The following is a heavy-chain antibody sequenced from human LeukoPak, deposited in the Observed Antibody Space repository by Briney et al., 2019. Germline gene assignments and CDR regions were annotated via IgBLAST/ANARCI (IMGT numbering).Heavy chain of an antibody. CDR2: IYYSGSP. Sequence: SETLSLTCTVSGGSISSSSYYWGWIRQPPGKGLEWIGTIYYSGSPYYNPSLKSRVTISVDTSKNQFSLKLASVTAADTAVYYCARPRGFRGALDAFDIWGQGTMVTVSS. D-gene: IGHD3-10*01. V-gene: IGHV4-39*01. J-gene: IGHJ3*02. CDR3: ARPRGFRGALDAFDI. CDR1: GGSISSSSYY.